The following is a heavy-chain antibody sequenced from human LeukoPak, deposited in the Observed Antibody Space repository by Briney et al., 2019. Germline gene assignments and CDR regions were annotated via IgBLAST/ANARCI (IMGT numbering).Heavy chain of an antibody. Sequence: SGTLSLTCAVSGVSVSSRNWWSWVRQPPGKGLEWIGEISHSGSTNYNPSLKSRVTISVDKSKKQFSLKVSSVTAADTAMYYCARGGPRLYYYYMDVWGKGTTVTISS. J-gene: IGHJ6*03. CDR1: GVSVSSRNW. D-gene: IGHD3-22*01. CDR3: ARGGPRLYYYYMDV. CDR2: ISHSGST. V-gene: IGHV4-4*02.